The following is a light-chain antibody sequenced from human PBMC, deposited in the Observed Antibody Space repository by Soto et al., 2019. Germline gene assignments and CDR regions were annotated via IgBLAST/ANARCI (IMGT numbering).Light chain of an antibody. J-gene: IGLJ1*01. CDR1: NSDIGSYNY. CDR2: EVS. V-gene: IGLV2-14*01. CDR3: NSFTSSNTLPYA. Sequence: QSVLTQPASVSGSSGQSITISCSGTNSDIGSYNYVSWYLQHPGKAPKLIVFEVSNRPSGISDRFSGSKSGNTAYLTISGFQTEDEAVYYCNSFTSSNTLPYAFGTGTKVTVL.